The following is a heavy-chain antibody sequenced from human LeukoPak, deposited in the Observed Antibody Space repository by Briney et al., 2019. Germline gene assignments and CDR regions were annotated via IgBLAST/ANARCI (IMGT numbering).Heavy chain of an antibody. D-gene: IGHD6-13*01. CDR2: IYYSEPT. CDR3: ARHDRADRGTWYEGNY. Sequence: SETLSLTCTVSGGSISSACYYWGWIRQPPGKGLEWIGSIYYSEPTHYNPSLMSRVTISVDMSKNQFSLKLTSVTAADTAVYYCARHDRADRGTWYEGNYWGQGTLVSVSS. CDR1: GGSISSACYY. V-gene: IGHV4-39*01. J-gene: IGHJ4*02.